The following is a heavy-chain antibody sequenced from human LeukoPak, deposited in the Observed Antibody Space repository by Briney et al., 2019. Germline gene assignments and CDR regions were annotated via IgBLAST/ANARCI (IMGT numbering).Heavy chain of an antibody. D-gene: IGHD4-11*01. CDR1: GFTFSHYG. CDR3: SKDAQRGFDYSNSLEY. J-gene: IGHJ4*02. V-gene: IGHV3-33*06. Sequence: PGGSLRLSCAASGFTFSHYGFHWVRQAPGKGLEWVAVIWSDGTNKYYGDSAKGRFMIYRDDSQNTVYLQMNSLRAEDTAVYYCSKDAQRGFDYSNSLEYWGQGSLVTVSS. CDR2: IWSDGTNK.